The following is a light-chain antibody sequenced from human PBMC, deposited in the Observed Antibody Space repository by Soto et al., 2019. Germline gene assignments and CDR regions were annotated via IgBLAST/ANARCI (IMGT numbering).Light chain of an antibody. J-gene: IGLJ2*01. CDR2: LNSDGSH. CDR3: QTWGTGVV. V-gene: IGLV4-69*01. Sequence: QSVLTQSPSASASLGASVKLTCTLSSGHSSYAIAWHQQQPEKGPRYLMKLNSDGSHSKGDGIPDRFSGSSSGAERYLTIPGLQSEDDADYYCQTWGTGVVFGGGTKLTVL. CDR1: SGHSSYA.